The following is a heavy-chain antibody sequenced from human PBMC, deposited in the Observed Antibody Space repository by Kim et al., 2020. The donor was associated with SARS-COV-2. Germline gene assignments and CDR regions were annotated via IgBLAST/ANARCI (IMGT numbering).Heavy chain of an antibody. D-gene: IGHD1-26*01. Sequence: AYSVKGRFTISRDDAKNTLYLQMNSLRAEDTAVYYCARRSFSGGYYYFDYWGQGTLVTVSS. J-gene: IGHJ4*02. V-gene: IGHV3-74*01. CDR3: ARRSFSGGYYYFDY.